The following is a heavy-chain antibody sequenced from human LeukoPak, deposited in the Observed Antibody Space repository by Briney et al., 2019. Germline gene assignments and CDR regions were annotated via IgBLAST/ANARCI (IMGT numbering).Heavy chain of an antibody. Sequence: PSETQSLTCTVSGGSISSYYWSWIRQPPGKGLEWIGYIYYSGSTNYNPSLKSRVTISVDTSKNQFSLKLSSVTAADTAVYYCARVRGRIAAAGLFDYWGQGTLVTVSS. CDR3: ARVRGRIAAAGLFDY. CDR2: IYYSGST. J-gene: IGHJ4*02. V-gene: IGHV4-59*01. CDR1: GGSISSYY. D-gene: IGHD6-13*01.